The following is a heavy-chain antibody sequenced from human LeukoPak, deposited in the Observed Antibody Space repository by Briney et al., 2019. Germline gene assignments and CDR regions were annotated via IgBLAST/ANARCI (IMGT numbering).Heavy chain of an antibody. Sequence: SETLSLTCTVSGGSISSSSYYWGWIRQPPGKGLEWIGSIYYSGSTYYNPSLKSRVTISVDTSKNQFSLKLSSVTAADTAVYYCARDRGEGQLLYDYWGQGTLVTVSS. CDR3: ARDRGEGQLLYDY. V-gene: IGHV4-39*07. D-gene: IGHD2-2*02. J-gene: IGHJ4*02. CDR2: IYYSGST. CDR1: GGSISSSSYY.